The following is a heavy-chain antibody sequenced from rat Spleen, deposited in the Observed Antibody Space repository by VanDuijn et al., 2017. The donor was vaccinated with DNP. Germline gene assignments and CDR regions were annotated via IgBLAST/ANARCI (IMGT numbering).Heavy chain of an antibody. CDR1: GFTFSSFP. J-gene: IGHJ2*01. CDR2: ISTSGGST. Sequence: EVQLVESGGGLVQPGRSLKLSCAASGFTFSSFPMAWVRQAPTKGLEWVATISTSGGSTYYRDSVKGRFTISRDNAKSTLYLQMNSLRSEDTATYYCARDRGYNSGDFFDYWGQGVMVTVSS. D-gene: IGHD1-1*01. CDR3: ARDRGYNSGDFFDY. V-gene: IGHV5-46*01.